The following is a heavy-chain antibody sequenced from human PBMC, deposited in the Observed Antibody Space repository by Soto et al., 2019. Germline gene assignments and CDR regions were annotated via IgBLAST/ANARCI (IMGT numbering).Heavy chain of an antibody. Sequence: EVRLLESGGGLVQPGGSLRLSCAASGITFEDYAISWVRQAPGKGMEWVSDVSGNGLSKHYADSVEDRFIISRDNTKHTVSPQMNSLRADDTAVYYCATTAASAHFDHWGQGILVTVSS. D-gene: IGHD6-13*01. V-gene: IGHV3-23*01. J-gene: IGHJ4*02. CDR2: VSGNGLSK. CDR1: GITFEDYA. CDR3: ATTAASAHFDH.